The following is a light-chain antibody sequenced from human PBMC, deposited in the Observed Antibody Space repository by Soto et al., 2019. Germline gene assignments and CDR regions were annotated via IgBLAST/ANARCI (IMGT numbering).Light chain of an antibody. Sequence: SALTQPASVSGSPGQSITISCTGTSSDVGGYNYVSWYQQHPGEAPKLIIYDVSDRPSGVSNRLSASKSGNTASLTISGLQPEDEADYYCCSYTSSSTPWVFGTGTKVTVL. CDR1: SSDVGGYNY. J-gene: IGLJ1*01. CDR3: CSYTSSSTPWV. CDR2: DVS. V-gene: IGLV2-14*03.